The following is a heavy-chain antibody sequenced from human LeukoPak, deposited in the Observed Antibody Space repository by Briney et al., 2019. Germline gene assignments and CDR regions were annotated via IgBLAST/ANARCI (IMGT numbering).Heavy chain of an antibody. CDR1: GGSISSSSYY. CDR2: IYYSGST. Sequence: PSETLSLTCTVSGGSISSSSYYWGWLRQPPGKGLEWIGSIYYSGSTYYNPSLKSRVTISVDTSKNQFSLKLSSVTAADTAVYYCASSAAAGSFDYWGQGTLVTVSS. V-gene: IGHV4-39*01. J-gene: IGHJ4*02. D-gene: IGHD6-13*01. CDR3: ASSAAAGSFDY.